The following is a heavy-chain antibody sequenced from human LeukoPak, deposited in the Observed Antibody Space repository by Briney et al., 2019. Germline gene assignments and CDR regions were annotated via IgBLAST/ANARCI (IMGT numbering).Heavy chain of an antibody. CDR2: IIPIFGTA. CDR1: GGTFSSYA. CDR3: ARSSLHCSSTSCPQRAEYFQH. V-gene: IGHV1-69*13. J-gene: IGHJ1*01. Sequence: GASVKVSCKASGGTFSSYAISWVRQAPGQGLEWMGRIIPIFGTANYAQKFQGRVTITPDESTSTAYMELSSLRSEDTAVYYCARSSLHCSSTSCPQRAEYFQHWGQGTLVTVSS. D-gene: IGHD2-2*01.